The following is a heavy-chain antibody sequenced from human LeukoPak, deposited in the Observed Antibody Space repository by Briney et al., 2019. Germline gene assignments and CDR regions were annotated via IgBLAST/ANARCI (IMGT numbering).Heavy chain of an antibody. CDR1: GFTVSNNY. V-gene: IGHV3-53*04. J-gene: IGHJ4*02. CDR3: AKMGRDGYYFDH. Sequence: GGSLRLSCAASGFTVSNNYMGWVRQAPGKGLEWVSLIFSGSATYYADSVKGQFTISRHNSNNTLYLQMTSLTAEDTAVYYCAKMGRDGYYFDHWGQGTLVTVSS. D-gene: IGHD5-24*01. CDR2: IFSGSAT.